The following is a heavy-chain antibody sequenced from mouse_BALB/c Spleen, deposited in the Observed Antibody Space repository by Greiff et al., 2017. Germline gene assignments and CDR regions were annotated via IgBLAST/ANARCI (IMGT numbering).Heavy chain of an antibody. Sequence: VQLQQSGPELVKPGASVKISCKASGYTFTDYNMHWVKQSHGKSLEWIGYIYPYNGGTGYNQKFKSKATLTVDNSSSTAYMELRSLTSEDSAVYYCARKARATYWYFDVWGAGTTVTVSS. CDR3: ARKARATYWYFDV. D-gene: IGHD3-1*01. V-gene: IGHV1S29*02. CDR1: GYTFTDYN. CDR2: IYPYNGGT. J-gene: IGHJ1*01.